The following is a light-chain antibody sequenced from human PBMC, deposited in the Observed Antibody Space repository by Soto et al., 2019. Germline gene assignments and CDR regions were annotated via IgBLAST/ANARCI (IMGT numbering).Light chain of an antibody. Sequence: EIVMTQSPATLSVSPGERATLSCRASQSVSSNLAWYQQKPGQAPRFLIYGASTRATGIPARFSGSGSGTEFTLTISSLQSEDFAVYYCQQYNNRPRPFGQGSTV. J-gene: IGKJ1*01. CDR1: QSVSSN. V-gene: IGKV3-15*01. CDR3: QQYNNRPRP. CDR2: GAS.